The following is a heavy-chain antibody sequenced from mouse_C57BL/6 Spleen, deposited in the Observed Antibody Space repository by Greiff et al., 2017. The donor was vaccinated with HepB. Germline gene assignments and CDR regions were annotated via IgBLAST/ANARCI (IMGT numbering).Heavy chain of an antibody. CDR3: AREGTMAFDY. J-gene: IGHJ2*01. CDR1: GYTFTSYW. Sequence: QVQLQQSGAELVMPGASVKLSCKASGYTFTSYWMHWVKQRPGQGLEWIGEIDPSDSYTNYNQKFKGKSTLTVDKSSSTAYMQLSSLTSEDSAVYYCAREGTMAFDYWGQGTTLTVSS. CDR2: IDPSDSYT. V-gene: IGHV1-69*01. D-gene: IGHD1-1*02.